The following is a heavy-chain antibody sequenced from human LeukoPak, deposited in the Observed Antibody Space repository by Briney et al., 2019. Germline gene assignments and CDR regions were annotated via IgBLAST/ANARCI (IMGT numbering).Heavy chain of an antibody. CDR2: INPHSGAT. V-gene: IGHV1-2*02. D-gene: IGHD3-10*01. CDR1: GYTFTGYY. Sequence: ASVKVSCKASGYTFTGYYIHWVRQAPGQGPEWMGWINPHSGATNYAQKFLGRVTMTRDTSISTAFMELSSLRSDDTAMYYCSRDLLMYYSGSGESTWGQGTQVTVSS. J-gene: IGHJ5*02. CDR3: SRDLLMYYSGSGEST.